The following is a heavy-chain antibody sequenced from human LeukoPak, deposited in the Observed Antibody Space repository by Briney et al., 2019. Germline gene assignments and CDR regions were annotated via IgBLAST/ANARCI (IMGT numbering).Heavy chain of an antibody. Sequence: SETLSLTCTVSGGSISSYYWSWIRQPAGKGLEWIGRIYSTGSTNYNPSLKSRVTMSVDTSKNQFSLRLRSVTAADTAVYYCSRLLASAGTAGFDFWGQGALVTVS. D-gene: IGHD6-13*01. J-gene: IGHJ4*02. CDR3: SRLLASAGTAGFDF. V-gene: IGHV4-4*07. CDR1: GGSISSYY. CDR2: IYSTGST.